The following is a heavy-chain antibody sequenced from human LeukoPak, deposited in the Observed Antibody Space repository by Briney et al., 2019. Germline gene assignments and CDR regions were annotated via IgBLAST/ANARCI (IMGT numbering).Heavy chain of an antibody. CDR1: GYTFTSSG. CDR3: ARLITMVRGVTPFDY. CDR2: ISAYNGNT. D-gene: IGHD3-10*01. V-gene: IGHV1-18*01. J-gene: IGHJ4*02. Sequence: ASVEVSCKASGYTFTSSGISWVRQAPGQGLEWMGWISAYNGNTNYAQKLQGRVTMTTDTSTSTAYMELRSLRSDDTAVYYCARLITMVRGVTPFDYWGQGTLVTVSS.